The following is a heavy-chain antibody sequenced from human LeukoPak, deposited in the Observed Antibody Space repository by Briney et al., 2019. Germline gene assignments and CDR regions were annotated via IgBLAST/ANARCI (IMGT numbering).Heavy chain of an antibody. Sequence: PSETLSLTCAVYGGSFSGYYWSWIRQPPGKGLEWIGEINHSGSTNYNPSLKSRVTISVDTSKNQFSLKLSSVTAADTAVYYCARGRGYCSGGSCYSPYYYYYYGMDVWGQGTTVTVSS. J-gene: IGHJ6*02. D-gene: IGHD2-15*01. CDR3: ARGRGYCSGGSCYSPYYYYYYGMDV. CDR2: INHSGST. CDR1: GGSFSGYY. V-gene: IGHV4-34*01.